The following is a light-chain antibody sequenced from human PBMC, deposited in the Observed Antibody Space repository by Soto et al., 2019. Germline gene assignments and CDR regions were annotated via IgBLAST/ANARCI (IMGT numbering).Light chain of an antibody. Sequence: IHMTESPCSLSSSVGDRVTITFRASQDIGNDLGWYQQKPGKAPKRLIYSTYSLQTGVPSRFSGSGSGTDFTLTISSLQPEDFATYYCQQSYSTPRTFGQGTKVDI. CDR2: STY. CDR1: QDIGND. V-gene: IGKV1-39*01. CDR3: QQSYSTPRT. J-gene: IGKJ1*01.